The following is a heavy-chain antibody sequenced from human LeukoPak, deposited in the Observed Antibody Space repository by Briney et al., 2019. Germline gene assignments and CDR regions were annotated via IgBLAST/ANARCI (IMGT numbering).Heavy chain of an antibody. CDR1: GDSVSSNSAA. D-gene: IGHD1-14*01. V-gene: IGHV6-1*01. Sequence: SQTLSLTCAISGDSVSSNSAAWNWIRQSPSRGLEWLGRTYYRSKWYNDYAASVKSRITINPDTSKNQFSLQLNSVTPEDTAVYYCARAQPSGVGNWFDPWGQGTLVTVSS. CDR2: TYYRSKWYN. J-gene: IGHJ5*02. CDR3: ARAQPSGVGNWFDP.